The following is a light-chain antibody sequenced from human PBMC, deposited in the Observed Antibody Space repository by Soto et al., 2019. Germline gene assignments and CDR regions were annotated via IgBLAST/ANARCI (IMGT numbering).Light chain of an antibody. J-gene: IGLJ2*01. Sequence: QSVLTQPASVSGSPGQSITISCTGTSSDVGGYNYASWYQQHPGNAPKLMIYEVTNRPSGVSHRFSGSKSGNTASLTISGLQAEDEADYYCSSYTSSSTLVVFGGGTKLTVL. CDR2: EVT. CDR3: SSYTSSSTLVV. V-gene: IGLV2-14*01. CDR1: SSDVGGYNY.